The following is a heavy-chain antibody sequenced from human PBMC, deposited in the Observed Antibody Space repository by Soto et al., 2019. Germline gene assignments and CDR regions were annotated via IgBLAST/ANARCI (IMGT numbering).Heavy chain of an antibody. CDR1: GGTFSSYA. V-gene: IGHV1-69*01. D-gene: IGHD1-7*01. Sequence: QVQLVQSGAEVKKPGSSEKVSCKASGGTFSSYAISWVRQAPGQGLEWMGGIIPIFGTANYAQKFQGRVTITADESTSTAYMELSSLRSEDTAVYYCAREGRYNWNYGTTYYFDYWGQGTLVTVSS. J-gene: IGHJ4*02. CDR3: AREGRYNWNYGTTYYFDY. CDR2: IIPIFGTA.